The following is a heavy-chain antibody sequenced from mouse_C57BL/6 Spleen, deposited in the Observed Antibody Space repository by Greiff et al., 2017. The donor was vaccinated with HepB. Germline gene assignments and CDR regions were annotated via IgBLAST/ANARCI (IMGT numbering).Heavy chain of an antibody. CDR2: IHPNSGST. Sequence: QVQLQQPGAELVKPGASVKLSCKASGYTFTSYWMHWVKQRPGQGLEWIGMIHPNSGSTNYNEKFKSKATLTVDKSSNTAYMQLSSLTSEDSAVYYCARRGAAQATDFDYWGQGTTLTVSS. J-gene: IGHJ2*01. D-gene: IGHD3-2*02. CDR1: GYTFTSYW. V-gene: IGHV1-64*01. CDR3: ARRGAAQATDFDY.